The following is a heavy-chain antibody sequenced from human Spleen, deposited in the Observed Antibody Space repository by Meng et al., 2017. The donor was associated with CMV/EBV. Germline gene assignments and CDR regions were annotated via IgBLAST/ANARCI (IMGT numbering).Heavy chain of an antibody. CDR1: GFTFSSYW. D-gene: IGHD3-22*01. CDR2: IDNDGNRI. V-gene: IGHV3-74*01. J-gene: IGHJ5*02. Sequence: VGAGGGLVRVGGSLRLSCVASGFTFSSYWMYWVRQAPGKGLVWVSRIDNDGNRISYADSVKGRFTISRDNAKNTVYLQMNSLRVEDTALYYCIRGGYYDAFDPWGQGTLVTVSS. CDR3: IRGGYYDAFDP.